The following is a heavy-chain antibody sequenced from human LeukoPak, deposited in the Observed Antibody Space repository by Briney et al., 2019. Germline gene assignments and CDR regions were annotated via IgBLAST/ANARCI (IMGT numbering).Heavy chain of an antibody. CDR1: GLTFSNAW. Sequence: TGGSLRLSCAASGLTFSNAWMNWVRQAPGKGLEWVGRIKSKSDGGTSDYAEPVKGRFTISRDDSKNTLFLQMNSLKIDDTGVYYCTTDGARGSWFDPWGQGTLATVSS. CDR2: IKSKSDGGTS. J-gene: IGHJ5*02. V-gene: IGHV3-15*07. CDR3: TTDGARGSWFDP. D-gene: IGHD3-16*01.